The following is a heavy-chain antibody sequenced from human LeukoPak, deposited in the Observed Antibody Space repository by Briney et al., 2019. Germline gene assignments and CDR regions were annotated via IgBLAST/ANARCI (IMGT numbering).Heavy chain of an antibody. CDR3: ARAARQGFTMIVVPFFYFDL. J-gene: IGHJ2*01. CDR1: GGSISSGASD. CDR2: INHSGST. D-gene: IGHD3-22*01. V-gene: IGHV4-31*03. Sequence: NPSETLSLTCTVSGGSISSGASDWGWIRQHPKRGLEWVGYINHSGSTYYNPSLGSRVTMSVDTSKNQFSLKLSSVTAADSAVYYCARAARQGFTMIVVPFFYFDLWGRGTLVTVPS.